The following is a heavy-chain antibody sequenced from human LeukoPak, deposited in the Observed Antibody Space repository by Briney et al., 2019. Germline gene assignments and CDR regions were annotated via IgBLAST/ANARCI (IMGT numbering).Heavy chain of an antibody. V-gene: IGHV1-69*04. CDR3: ARDTTVTGREAYYYYGMDV. Sequence: SVKVSCKASGGTFSSYAISWVRQAPGQGLEWMGRIIPILGIANYALKFQGRVTITADKSTSTAYMELSSLRSEDTAVYYCARDTTVTGREAYYYYGMDVWGQGTTVTVSS. D-gene: IGHD4-17*01. CDR1: GGTFSSYA. J-gene: IGHJ6*02. CDR2: IIPILGIA.